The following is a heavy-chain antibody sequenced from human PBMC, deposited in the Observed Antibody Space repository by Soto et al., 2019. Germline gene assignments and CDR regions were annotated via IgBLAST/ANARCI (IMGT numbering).Heavy chain of an antibody. J-gene: IGHJ6*02. V-gene: IGHV4-39*07. D-gene: IGHD3-3*01. Sequence: SETLSLTCTVSGGSISSSSYYWGWIRQPPGKGLEWIGSIYYSGSTYYNPSLKSRVTISVDTSKNQFSLKLSSVTAADTAVYYCARDGANYDFWSGRDYYYYYGMDVWGQGTTVTVSS. CDR2: IYYSGST. CDR3: ARDGANYDFWSGRDYYYYYGMDV. CDR1: GGSISSSSYY.